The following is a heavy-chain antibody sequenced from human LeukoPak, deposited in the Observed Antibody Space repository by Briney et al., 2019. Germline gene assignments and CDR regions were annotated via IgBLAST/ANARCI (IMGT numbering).Heavy chain of an antibody. V-gene: IGHV3-15*01. CDR2: IKSKTDGGTT. CDR1: GFTFTNAW. Sequence: PGGSLRLSCVASGFTFTNAWMSWVRQAPGKGLEWVGRIKSKTDGGTTDYAAPVRGRFTISRDDSKNTLYLQMNSLKTEDTAVYYRTTDGRLSEYFDYWGQGTLVTVSS. D-gene: IGHD3/OR15-3a*01. J-gene: IGHJ4*02. CDR3: TTDGRLSEYFDY.